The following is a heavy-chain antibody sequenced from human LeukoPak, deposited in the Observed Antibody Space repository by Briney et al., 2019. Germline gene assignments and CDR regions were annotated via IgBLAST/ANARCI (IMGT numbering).Heavy chain of an antibody. J-gene: IGHJ4*02. CDR1: GFTFSSYA. V-gene: IGHV3-23*01. CDR3: AKGIWFGELYSPFDY. D-gene: IGHD3-10*01. Sequence: PGGSLRLSCAASGFTFSSYAMSWVRQAPGKGLEWVSAISGSGGSTYYADSVKGRFTISRDNSKNTLYLQMNSLRAEDTVVYYCAKGIWFGELYSPFDYWGQGTLVTLSS. CDR2: ISGSGGST.